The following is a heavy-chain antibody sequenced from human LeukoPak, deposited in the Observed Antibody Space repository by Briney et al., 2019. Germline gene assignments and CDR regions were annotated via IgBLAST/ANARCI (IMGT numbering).Heavy chain of an antibody. CDR1: GGSISSYY. J-gene: IGHJ5*02. CDR2: IYHSGST. CDR3: ARHLPHNWFDP. V-gene: IGHV4-59*08. Sequence: SETLSLTCTVSGGSISSYYWSWIRQPPGKGLEWIGYIYHSGSTNYNPSLKSRVTISVDTSKNQFSLKLSSVTAADTAVYYCARHLPHNWFDPWGQGTLVTVSS.